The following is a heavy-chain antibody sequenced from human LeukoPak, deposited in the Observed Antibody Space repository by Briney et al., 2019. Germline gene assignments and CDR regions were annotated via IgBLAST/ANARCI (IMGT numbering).Heavy chain of an antibody. D-gene: IGHD2-2*01. CDR3: ARKGRCSSTSCYPGPDY. CDR1: GGSISSSSYY. Sequence: SETLSLTCTVSGGSISSSSYYWGWIRQPPGKGLEWIGSIYYSGSTYYNPSLKSRVTISVDTSKNQFSLKLSSVTAADTAVYYCARKGRCSSTSCYPGPDYWGQGTLVTVSS. V-gene: IGHV4-39*01. CDR2: IYYSGST. J-gene: IGHJ4*02.